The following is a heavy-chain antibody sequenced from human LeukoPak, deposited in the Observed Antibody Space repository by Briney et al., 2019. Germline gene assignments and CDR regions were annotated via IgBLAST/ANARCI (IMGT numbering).Heavy chain of an antibody. CDR1: GYTFTSYD. CDR2: MNPNSGNT. CDR3: ARGGLYCGGDCYSGYYYYMDV. D-gene: IGHD2-21*02. V-gene: IGHV1-8*03. J-gene: IGHJ6*03. Sequence: ASVKVSCKASGYTFTSYDINWVRQATGQGLEWMGWMNPNSGNTGYAQKFQGRVTITRNTSISTAYMELSSLRSEDTAVYYCARGGLYCGGDCYSGYYYYMDVWGKGTTVTVSS.